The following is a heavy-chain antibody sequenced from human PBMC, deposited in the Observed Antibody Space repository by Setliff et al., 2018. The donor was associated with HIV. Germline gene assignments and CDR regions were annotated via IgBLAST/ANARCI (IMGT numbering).Heavy chain of an antibody. CDR2: IIPIFGTA. D-gene: IGHD3-9*01. Sequence: EASVKVSCKASGGTFSSYAISWVRQAPGQGLEWMGGIIPIFGTANYAQKFHGRVTITTDESTSTAYIELSSLRTEYRAVYYRARGGGVLRYFDFPLFICGKRGCFDIWGQGTMVTVSS. V-gene: IGHV1-69*05. CDR3: ARGGGVLRYFDFPLFICGKRGCFDI. J-gene: IGHJ3*02. CDR1: GGTFSSYA.